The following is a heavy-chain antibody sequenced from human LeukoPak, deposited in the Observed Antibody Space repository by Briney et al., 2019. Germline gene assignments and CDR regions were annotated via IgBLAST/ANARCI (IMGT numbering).Heavy chain of an antibody. CDR2: ISASSGNT. V-gene: IGHV3-23*01. CDR3: AKVPCGGNCFYAFDV. J-gene: IGHJ3*01. CDR1: GFTFSSYA. D-gene: IGHD2-21*02. Sequence: GGSLRLSCATSGFTFSSYALNWVPQAPGKGLEWVAGISASSGNTFYADSVKGRFTISRDSSKSTLFLQMNSLRAEDTAVYYCAKVPCGGNCFYAFDVWGRGTMVAVSS.